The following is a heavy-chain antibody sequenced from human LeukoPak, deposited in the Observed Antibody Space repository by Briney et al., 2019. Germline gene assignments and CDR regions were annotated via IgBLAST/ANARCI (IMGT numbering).Heavy chain of an antibody. CDR2: ISAYNGNT. CDR1: GYTFTSYG. CDR3: ARSVSDTAMANFDY. J-gene: IGHJ4*02. V-gene: IGHV1-18*01. Sequence: ASVKVSCKASGYTFTSYGISWVRQAPGQGLEWMGWISAYNGNTNYAQKLQGRVTMTTDASTSTAYMELRSLRSDDTAVYYCARSVSDTAMANFDYWGQGTLVTVSS. D-gene: IGHD5-18*01.